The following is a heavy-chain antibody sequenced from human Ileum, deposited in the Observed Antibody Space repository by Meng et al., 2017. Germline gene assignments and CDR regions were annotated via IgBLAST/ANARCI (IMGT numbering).Heavy chain of an antibody. CDR2: TYYRSKWYS. CDR1: GGSVSSNIAA. CDR3: ASGSGSLDY. J-gene: IGHJ4*02. D-gene: IGHD3-3*01. Sequence: VQLPKSGPGLVKPSQTLSLPCAVSGGSVSSNIAAWNWIRQSPLRGLEWLGRTYYRSKWYSEYAVSVKSRISITPDTSKNQFSLQMNSVTPEDTAVYYCASGSGSLDYWGPGTLVTVSS. V-gene: IGHV6-1*01.